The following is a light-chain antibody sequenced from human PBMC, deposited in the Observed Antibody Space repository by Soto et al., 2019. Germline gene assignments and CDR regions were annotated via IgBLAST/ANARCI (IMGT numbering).Light chain of an antibody. Sequence: IVLTQSPLSLPVTPGEPASISCRSSQGLLSNNGYNYLDWYLQKPGQSPQVLIYLGSNRASGVPDRFSGSGSGTDFTLQISRVEAEDVGVYYCMQGLTTPLTFGGGTKVDIK. J-gene: IGKJ4*01. CDR2: LGS. V-gene: IGKV2-28*01. CDR1: QGLLSNNGYNY. CDR3: MQGLTTPLT.